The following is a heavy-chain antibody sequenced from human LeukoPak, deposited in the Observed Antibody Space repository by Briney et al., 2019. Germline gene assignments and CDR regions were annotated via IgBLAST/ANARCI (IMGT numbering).Heavy chain of an antibody. CDR3: AIRYSSSWYVFSNKFDY. CDR2: MNPNSGNT. CDR1: GGTFSSYA. J-gene: IGHJ4*02. Sequence: ASVKVSCKASGGTFSSYAINWVRQATGQGLEWMGWMNPNSGNTGYAQKFQGRVTMTRNTSISTAYMELSSLRSEDTAVYYCAIRYSSSWYVFSNKFDYWGQGTLVTVSS. D-gene: IGHD6-13*01. V-gene: IGHV1-8*02.